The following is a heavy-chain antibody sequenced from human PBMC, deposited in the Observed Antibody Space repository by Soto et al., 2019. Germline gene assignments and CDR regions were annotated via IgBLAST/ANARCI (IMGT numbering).Heavy chain of an antibody. V-gene: IGHV5-51*01. CDR3: ARTAIAAAGLHYYYYGMDV. J-gene: IGHJ6*02. Sequence: PGESLKISCKGSGYSFTSYWIGWVRQMPGKGLEWMGIIYPGDSDTRYSPSFQGQVTISADKSISTAYLQWSSLKASDTAMYYCARTAIAAAGLHYYYYGMDVWGQGTTVTVSS. CDR1: GYSFTSYW. CDR2: IYPGDSDT. D-gene: IGHD6-13*01.